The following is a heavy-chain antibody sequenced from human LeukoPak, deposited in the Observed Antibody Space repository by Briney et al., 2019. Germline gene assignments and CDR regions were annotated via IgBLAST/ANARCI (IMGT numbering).Heavy chain of an antibody. CDR3: ARGGFAYQLPRYYYYMDV. D-gene: IGHD2-2*01. CDR2: IIPIFGTA. V-gene: IGHV1-69*13. Sequence: ASVKVSCKASGGTFSSYAISWVRQAPGQGLEWMGGIIPIFGTANCAQKFQGRVTITADESTSTAYMELSSLRSEDTAVYYCARGGFAYQLPRYYYYMDVWGKGTTVTISS. CDR1: GGTFSSYA. J-gene: IGHJ6*03.